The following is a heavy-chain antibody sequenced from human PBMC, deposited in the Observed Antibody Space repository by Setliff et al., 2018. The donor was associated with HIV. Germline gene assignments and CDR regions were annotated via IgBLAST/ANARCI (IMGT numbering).Heavy chain of an antibody. CDR1: GYSMSSGYY. J-gene: IGHJ6*02. V-gene: IGHV4-38-2*02. CDR3: AREQYHFVVDYYYYYGMDV. CDR2: VYHTGST. Sequence: PSETLSLTCGVSGYSMSSGYYWGWIRQPPGKGLEWIGNVYHTGSTYYNPSLKSRVTISVDTSKNQFSLKLSSVIAADTAVYYCAREQYHFVVDYYYYYGMDVWGQGNTVTVSS. D-gene: IGHD2-15*01.